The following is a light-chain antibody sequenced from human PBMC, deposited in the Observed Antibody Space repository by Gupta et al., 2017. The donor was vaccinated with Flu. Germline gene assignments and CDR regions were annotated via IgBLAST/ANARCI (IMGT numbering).Light chain of an antibody. Sequence: ASQSVSIYLAWYQQKPGQTPRLLIYDASTRATGIPDRFSGSGSGTDFTLTISRLEPEDFAVYYCQQSDGSPPWTFGQGTKVEIK. V-gene: IGKV3-20*01. CDR3: QQSDGSPPWT. CDR2: DAS. J-gene: IGKJ1*01. CDR1: QSVSIY.